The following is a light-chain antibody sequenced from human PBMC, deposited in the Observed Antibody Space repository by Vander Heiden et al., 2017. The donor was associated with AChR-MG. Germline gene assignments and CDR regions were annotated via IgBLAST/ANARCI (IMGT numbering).Light chain of an antibody. CDR1: ISDVGSYNC. CDR3: CSYAGSSTFVV. V-gene: IGLV2-23*02. CDR2: EVS. J-gene: IGLJ2*01. Sequence: QSALTQPASVSVSPGQSSTRFSTGTISDVGSYNCVAWYQQNPGKAPNIMIYEVSKRTSGVSNRFSGSKSGNTASLTISWLQAEDEADYYCCSYAGSSTFVVFGGGTKLTVL.